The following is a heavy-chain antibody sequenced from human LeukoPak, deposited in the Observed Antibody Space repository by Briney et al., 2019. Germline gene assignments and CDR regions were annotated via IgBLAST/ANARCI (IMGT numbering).Heavy chain of an antibody. CDR2: IRYDGSNK. J-gene: IGHJ3*02. D-gene: IGHD3-3*01. CDR1: GFTFSSYG. CDR3: AKDWYDFWSGSTSPDAFDI. V-gene: IGHV3-30*02. Sequence: GGSPRLSCAASGFTFSSYGMHWVRQAPGKGLEWVAFIRYDGSNKYYADSVKGRFTISRDNSKKTLYLQMNSLRAEDTAVYYCAKDWYDFWSGSTSPDAFDIWGQGTMVTVSS.